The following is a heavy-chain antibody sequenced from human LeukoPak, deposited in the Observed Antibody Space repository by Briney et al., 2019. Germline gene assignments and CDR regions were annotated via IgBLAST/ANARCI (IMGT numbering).Heavy chain of an antibody. Sequence: GGSLRLSCAASGFTFSSYAMSWVRQAPGKGLEWVSAISGSGGSTYYADSVKGRFSISRDNSKNTLYLQMNSLRAEDTAIYYCAKAGGYCTSTSCYLFDWGQGTLVTVSS. D-gene: IGHD2-2*01. J-gene: IGHJ4*02. CDR2: ISGSGGST. V-gene: IGHV3-23*01. CDR3: AKAGGYCTSTSCYLFD. CDR1: GFTFSSYA.